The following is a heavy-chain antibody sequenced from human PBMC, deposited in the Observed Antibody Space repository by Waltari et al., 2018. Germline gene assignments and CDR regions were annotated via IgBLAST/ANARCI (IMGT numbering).Heavy chain of an antibody. J-gene: IGHJ2*01. CDR2: IYYSGST. V-gene: IGHV4-39*07. CDR3: ARTSDYGDPDWYFDL. CDR1: GGSISSSSYY. Sequence: QLQLQESGPGLVKPSETLSLTCTVSGGSISSSSYYWGWIRQTPGKGLEWIGSIYYSGSTYDIPCLKSRVTISVDTSKNQFSLKLSSVTAADTSVYYCARTSDYGDPDWYFDLWGRGTLVTVSS. D-gene: IGHD4-17*01.